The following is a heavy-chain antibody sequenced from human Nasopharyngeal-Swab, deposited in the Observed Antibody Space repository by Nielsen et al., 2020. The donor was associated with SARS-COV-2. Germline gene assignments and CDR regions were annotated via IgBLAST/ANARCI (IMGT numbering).Heavy chain of an antibody. CDR1: GYTFDDYG. CDR3: ERAYYFDS. Sequence: GESLTNSCAACGYTFDDYGMSWVRQARGKGLEWVSGNNWNGGSTGYADSVKGRFTIYRDNAKNSLYLQMNRLRAADTAVYYCERAYYFDSWGQGTLVTVSS. V-gene: IGHV3-20*04. CDR2: NNWNGGST. J-gene: IGHJ4*02.